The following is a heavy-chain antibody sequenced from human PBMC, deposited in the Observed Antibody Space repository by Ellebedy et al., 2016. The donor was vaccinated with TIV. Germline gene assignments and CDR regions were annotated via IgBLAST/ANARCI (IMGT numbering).Heavy chain of an antibody. CDR2: IVSNGDST. Sequence: GESLKISCAASGFTFSSYNMDWVRQAPGKGLEYISAIVSNGDSTYYANSVKGRFIISRDNSKNTLYLQMSSLRLEDTAVYYCVKAWGDWGQGTLVTVSS. J-gene: IGHJ4*02. CDR3: VKAWGD. V-gene: IGHV3-64D*06. D-gene: IGHD3-16*01. CDR1: GFTFSSYN.